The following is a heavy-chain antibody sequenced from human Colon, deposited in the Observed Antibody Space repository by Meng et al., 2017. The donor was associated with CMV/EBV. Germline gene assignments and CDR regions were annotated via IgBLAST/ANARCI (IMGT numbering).Heavy chain of an antibody. CDR3: ARGRITFFGGLMPALYYFDY. CDR1: GGSISPHY. J-gene: IGHJ4*01. Sequence: SETLSLTCTVSGGSISPHYWSWIRQPPGKGLEWIGEINHSGSTNYNPSLKSRVTMSVDTSKNQFSLNLSSVTATDTAVYYCARGRITFFGGLMPALYYFDYWGHGTLVTVSS. CDR2: INHSGST. D-gene: IGHD3-16*01. V-gene: IGHV4-34*01.